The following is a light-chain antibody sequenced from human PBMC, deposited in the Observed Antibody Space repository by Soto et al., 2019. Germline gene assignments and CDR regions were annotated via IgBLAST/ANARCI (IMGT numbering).Light chain of an antibody. CDR3: SSYTISSTLVV. J-gene: IGLJ2*01. V-gene: IGLV2-14*01. CDR2: DVS. Sequence: QSALTQPASVSGSPGQSITISCTGTSSDVGGYDYVSWYQQHPGKVPKLMIYDVSNRPSGVSNRFSGSKSGNTASLTISGLQAEDEADYYCSSYTISSTLVVFGGGTKVTVL. CDR1: SSDVGGYDY.